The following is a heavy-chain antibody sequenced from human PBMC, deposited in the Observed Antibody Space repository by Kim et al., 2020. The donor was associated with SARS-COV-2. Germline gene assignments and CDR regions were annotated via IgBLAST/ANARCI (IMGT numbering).Heavy chain of an antibody. CDR1: GFTFSSYE. D-gene: IGHD3-16*02. V-gene: IGHV3-48*03. CDR2: ISSSCSTI. J-gene: IGHJ6*02. Sequence: GGSLRLSCAASGFTFSSYEMNWVRQAPGKGLEWVSYISSSCSTIYYADSVKGRFTISRDNAKNSLYLQMNNLRAEDTAVYYCATDKPPLSIYPILSYGMEVWGQGTTVTVSS. CDR3: ATDKPPLSIYPILSYGMEV.